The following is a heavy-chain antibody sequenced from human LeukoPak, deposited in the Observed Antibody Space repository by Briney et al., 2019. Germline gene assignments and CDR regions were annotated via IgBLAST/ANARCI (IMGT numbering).Heavy chain of an antibody. CDR1: GFTFSSYW. Sequence: GGSLRLSCAASGFTFSSYWMSWVRQAPGKGLEWVANINQDGSEEYYVDSVKGRFTISRNNAKNSLYLQMISLRAEDTAVYYCARDGDGGTLDYWGQGTLVTVSS. V-gene: IGHV3-7*01. CDR3: ARDGDGGTLDY. J-gene: IGHJ4*02. D-gene: IGHD4-23*01. CDR2: INQDGSEE.